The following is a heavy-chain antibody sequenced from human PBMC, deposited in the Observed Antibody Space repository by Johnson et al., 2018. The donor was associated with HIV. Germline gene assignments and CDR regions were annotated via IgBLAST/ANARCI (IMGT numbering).Heavy chain of an antibody. J-gene: IGHJ3*02. D-gene: IGHD3-10*01. V-gene: IGHV3-13*01. CDR2: IGTAGDT. CDR3: ARENGGGAFDI. Sequence: TGKGLEWVSAIGTAGDTYYPGSVKGRFTISRENAKNSLYLQMNSLRAGDTAVYYCARENGGGAFDIWGQGTMVTVSS.